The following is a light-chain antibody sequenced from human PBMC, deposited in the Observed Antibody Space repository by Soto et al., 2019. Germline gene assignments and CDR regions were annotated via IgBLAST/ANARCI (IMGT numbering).Light chain of an antibody. CDR1: QSFSSW. V-gene: IGKV1-5*01. Sequence: DTQMTQSPSTLSASVGDRVTVTCRASQSFSSWLAWYQQKPGKAPKLMIYDVSSLESGVPSRFSGSGSGTEFTLTISSLQPDDVARYYCQQYNTLSGTFGQGTKVDIK. CDR3: QQYNTLSGT. CDR2: DVS. J-gene: IGKJ1*01.